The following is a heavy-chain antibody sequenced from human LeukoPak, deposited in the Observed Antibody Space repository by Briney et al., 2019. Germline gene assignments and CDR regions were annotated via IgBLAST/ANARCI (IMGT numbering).Heavy chain of an antibody. V-gene: IGHV3-48*03. J-gene: IGHJ4*02. CDR1: GFTFSSYA. CDR2: ISSGGSTI. Sequence: GGSLRLSCAASGFTFSSYAMNWVRQAPGKGLEWVSYISSGGSTIYYADSVKGRFTISRDNAKNSLYLQMNSLRAEDTAVYYCVLRDMWEPTFDYWGQGTLVTVSS. CDR3: VLRDMWEPTFDY. D-gene: IGHD1-26*01.